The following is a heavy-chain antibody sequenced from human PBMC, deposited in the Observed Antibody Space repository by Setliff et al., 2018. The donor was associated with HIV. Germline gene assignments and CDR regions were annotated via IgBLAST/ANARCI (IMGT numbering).Heavy chain of an antibody. CDR3: ARGISRDSSGYYRDEYFQH. J-gene: IGHJ1*01. Sequence: SVKVSCKASGGIFSNYAINWVRQAPGQGLEWMGGIIPIFGTATYAQKFQGRVTITADESTSTAYMELSSLRSAATAVYYCARGISRDSSGYYRDEYFQHWGQGTLVTVSS. V-gene: IGHV1-69*13. CDR2: IIPIFGTA. CDR1: GGIFSNYA. D-gene: IGHD3-22*01.